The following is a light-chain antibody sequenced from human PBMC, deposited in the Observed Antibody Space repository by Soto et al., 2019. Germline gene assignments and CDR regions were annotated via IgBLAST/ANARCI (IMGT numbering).Light chain of an antibody. CDR2: KAS. CDR3: QHYNSYSEA. Sequence: DTQMTQSPSTLSGSVGDLFTITCRASQTISSWLAWYQQKPGKAPKLLIYKASTLKSGVPSRFSGSGSGTEFTLTISSLQPDDFATYYCQHYNSYSEAFGQGTKVDIK. V-gene: IGKV1-5*03. J-gene: IGKJ1*01. CDR1: QTISSW.